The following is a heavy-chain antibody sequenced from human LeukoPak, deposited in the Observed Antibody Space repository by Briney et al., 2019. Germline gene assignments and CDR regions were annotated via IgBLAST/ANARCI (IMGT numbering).Heavy chain of an antibody. CDR1: GYTFTSYD. V-gene: IGHV1-8*01. CDR2: MNPNSGNT. Sequence: ASVKVSCKASGYTFTSYDINWVRQATGQGLEWMGWMNPNSGNTGYAQKFQGRVTMTRNTSISTAYMELSSLRSEDTAVYYCARTPSRQRANYYYYYYMDVWGKGTTVTVSS. CDR3: ARTPSRQRANYYYYYYMDV. J-gene: IGHJ6*03.